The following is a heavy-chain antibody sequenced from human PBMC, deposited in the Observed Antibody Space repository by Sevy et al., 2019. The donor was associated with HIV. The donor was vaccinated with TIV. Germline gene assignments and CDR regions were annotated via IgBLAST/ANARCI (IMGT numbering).Heavy chain of an antibody. D-gene: IGHD6-13*01. Sequence: GGSLRLSCAASGFTFSNAWMSWVRQAPGKGLEWVGRIKGKSYDGTIDYAAPVKGRFSISRDDSQNTLYLQMNSLKTEDTAVYYCTTASWSQEDYYNYWGQGTLVTVSS. CDR3: TTASWSQEDYYNY. V-gene: IGHV3-15*01. J-gene: IGHJ4*02. CDR1: GFTFSNAW. CDR2: IKGKSYDGTI.